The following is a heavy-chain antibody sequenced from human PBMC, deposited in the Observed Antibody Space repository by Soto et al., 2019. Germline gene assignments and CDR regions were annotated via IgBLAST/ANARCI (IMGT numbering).Heavy chain of an antibody. D-gene: IGHD2-15*01. V-gene: IGHV4-39*01. J-gene: IGHJ5*02. CDR2: IYYSGST. CDR1: GGSISSSSYY. CDR3: ARPDCSGGSCYSSWFDP. Sequence: QLQLQESGPGLVKPSETLSLTCTVSGGSISSSSYYWGWIRQPPGKGLEWIGSIYYSGSTYYNPSLRSRVTTSVDKSKNQFSLKLSSVTAADTAVYYCARPDCSGGSCYSSWFDPWGQGTLVTVSS.